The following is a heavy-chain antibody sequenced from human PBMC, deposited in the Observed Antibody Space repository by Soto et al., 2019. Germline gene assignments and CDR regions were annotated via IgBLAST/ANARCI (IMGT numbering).Heavy chain of an antibody. CDR2: IIPIYGTT. CDR3: AKGYSDSSWSHLDF. J-gene: IGHJ4*02. D-gene: IGHD6-13*01. Sequence: QVQLVQSGAEVKNHGSSVKVSCKTSGGTFSNDAISWVRQAPGQGLEWMGGIIPIYGTTHYAQKFQDRVKLTADESTGTAYMELSSLRSEDTGVYYCAKGYSDSSWSHLDFWGQGTLVTVSS. V-gene: IGHV1-69*01. CDR1: GGTFSNDA.